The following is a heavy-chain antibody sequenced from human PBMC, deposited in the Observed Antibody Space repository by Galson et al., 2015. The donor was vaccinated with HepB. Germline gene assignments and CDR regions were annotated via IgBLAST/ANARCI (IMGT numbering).Heavy chain of an antibody. D-gene: IGHD3-10*01. Sequence: SVKVSCKASGYTFTSYDINWVRQATGRGLEWMGWMNPNSGNTGYAQKFQGRVTMTRNTSISTAYMELSSLRSEDTAVYYCARSVGYYGSGNYSDGMDVWGQGTTVTVSS. CDR3: ARSVGYYGSGNYSDGMDV. CDR1: GYTFTSYD. CDR2: MNPNSGNT. V-gene: IGHV1-8*01. J-gene: IGHJ6*02.